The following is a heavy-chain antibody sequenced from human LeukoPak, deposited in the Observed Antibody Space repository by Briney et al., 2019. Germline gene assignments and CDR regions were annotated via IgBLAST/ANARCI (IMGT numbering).Heavy chain of an antibody. CDR3: AKAAISKTTVTTRFDY. CDR1: GFTFSSYG. Sequence: PGGSLRLSCAASGFTFSSYGMHWVRQAPGKGLEWVAVISYDGSNKYYADSVKGRFTISRDNSKNTLYLQMNSLRAEDTAVYYCAKAAISKTTVTTRFDYWGQGTLVTVSS. J-gene: IGHJ4*02. CDR2: ISYDGSNK. V-gene: IGHV3-30*18. D-gene: IGHD4-17*01.